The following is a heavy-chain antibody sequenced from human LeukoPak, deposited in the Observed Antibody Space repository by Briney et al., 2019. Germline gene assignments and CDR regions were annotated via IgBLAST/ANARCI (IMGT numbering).Heavy chain of an antibody. CDR2: ISASGGST. J-gene: IGHJ4*02. V-gene: IGHV3-23*01. CDR1: GFTFSSSA. D-gene: IGHD6-13*01. Sequence: GGSLRLSCAASGFTFSSSAMSWVRQVPGKGLEWVSGISASGGSTSYADSVKGRFTISRDNSKNTLYLQMSSLRAEDTAVYYCVKDLRAGTGDYWGQGTLVTVSS. CDR3: VKDLRAGTGDY.